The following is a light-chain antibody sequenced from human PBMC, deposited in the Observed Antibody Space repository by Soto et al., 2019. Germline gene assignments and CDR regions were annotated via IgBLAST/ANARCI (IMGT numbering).Light chain of an antibody. CDR1: QRVISN. CDR2: GQS. J-gene: IGKJ5*01. CDR3: RQYSHWPPMT. V-gene: IGKV3-15*01. Sequence: EVVLTQSPATLSLSPGERATLSCRSSQRVISNLAWYQQKPGHSPRLLIYGQSTRATASPARFSGSGSGTAFTLTIIGLQEDDFAMYYCRQYSHWPPMTFGQGT.